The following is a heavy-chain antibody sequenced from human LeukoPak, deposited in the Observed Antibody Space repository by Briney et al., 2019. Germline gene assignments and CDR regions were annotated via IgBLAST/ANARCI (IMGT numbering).Heavy chain of an antibody. Sequence: GGSLRLSCAASGFTFSNAWMSWVRQAPGKGLEWIGRIKSKTDGGTTDYAAPVKGRFTISRDDSKNTLYLQMNSLKTEDTAVYYCTNGGYSYGHFDYWGQGTLVTVSS. CDR2: IKSKTDGGTT. V-gene: IGHV3-15*01. CDR1: GFTFSNAW. J-gene: IGHJ4*02. D-gene: IGHD5-18*01. CDR3: TNGGYSYGHFDY.